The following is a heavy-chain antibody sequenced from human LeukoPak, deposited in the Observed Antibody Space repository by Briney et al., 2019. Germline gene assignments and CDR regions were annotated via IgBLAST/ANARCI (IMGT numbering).Heavy chain of an antibody. D-gene: IGHD1-14*01. CDR3: ARGTLTKFDY. CDR1: GGSIRSSSYY. CDR2: MYYSGST. Sequence: PSETLSLTCTASGGSIRSSSYYWGWIRQPPGKGLEWIGTMYYSGSTYYNPSLKSRVTIPVDTSKNQFFLRLSSVTAADTAVYYCARGTLTKFDYWGQGTLVTVSS. V-gene: IGHV4-39*01. J-gene: IGHJ4*02.